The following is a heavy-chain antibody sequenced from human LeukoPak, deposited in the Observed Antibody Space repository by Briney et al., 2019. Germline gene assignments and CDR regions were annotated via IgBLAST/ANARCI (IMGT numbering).Heavy chain of an antibody. Sequence: PGGSLRLSCAASGFTFSSYSMNWVRQAPGKGLEWVSSISSSSSYIYYADSVKGRFTISRDNAKNSLYLQMNSLRAEDTAVYYCARRVGATTPYIDYWGQGTLVTVSS. V-gene: IGHV3-21*01. D-gene: IGHD1-26*01. CDR3: ARRVGATTPYIDY. J-gene: IGHJ4*02. CDR2: ISSSSSYI. CDR1: GFTFSSYS.